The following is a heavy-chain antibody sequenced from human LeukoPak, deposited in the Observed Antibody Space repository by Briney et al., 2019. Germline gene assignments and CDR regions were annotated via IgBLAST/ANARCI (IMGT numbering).Heavy chain of an antibody. CDR2: ISSSSSYI. V-gene: IGHV3-21*01. Sequence: PGGSLRLSCAASGFTFSSYSMNWVRQAPGKGLEWVSSISSSSSYIYYADSVKGRFTISRDNAKNSLYLQMNSLRVEDTAVYYCARVGYTGTWYSSPPFDYWGQGTLVTVSS. CDR1: GFTFSSYS. J-gene: IGHJ4*02. D-gene: IGHD6-13*01. CDR3: ARVGYTGTWYSSPPFDY.